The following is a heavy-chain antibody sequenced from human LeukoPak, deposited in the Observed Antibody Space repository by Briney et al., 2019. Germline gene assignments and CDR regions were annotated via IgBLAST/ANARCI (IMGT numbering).Heavy chain of an antibody. Sequence: SETLSLTCTVSGGSISSYYWSWIRQPPGKGLEWIGYIYYSGSTNYNPSLKSRVTISVDTSKNQFSLKLSSVTAADTAVYYCARDGRGYCSSTSCHDAFDIWGQGTMVTVSS. V-gene: IGHV4-59*01. CDR2: IYYSGST. D-gene: IGHD2-2*01. J-gene: IGHJ3*02. CDR1: GGSISSYY. CDR3: ARDGRGYCSSTSCHDAFDI.